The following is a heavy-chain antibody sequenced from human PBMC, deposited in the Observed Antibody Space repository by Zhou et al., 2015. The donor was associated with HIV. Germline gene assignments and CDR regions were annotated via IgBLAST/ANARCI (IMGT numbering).Heavy chain of an antibody. CDR1: GYSFSSYD. J-gene: IGHJ4*02. Sequence: QVQLVQSGAEVRQPGASVKVSCRASGYSFSSYDINWIRQAPGQGLEWMGWLNPQTGSAVYAQKFQGRVTMTRNTSISTAYMVLNNLGSQDTAVYYCARGKGWLQPFDYWGQGTLVSVSS. CDR2: LNPQTGSA. CDR3: ARGKGWLQPFDY. D-gene: IGHD5-24*01. V-gene: IGHV1-8*01.